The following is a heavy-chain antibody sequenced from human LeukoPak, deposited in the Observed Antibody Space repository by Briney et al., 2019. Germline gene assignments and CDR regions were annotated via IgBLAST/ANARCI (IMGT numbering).Heavy chain of an antibody. J-gene: IGHJ5*02. CDR1: GGTFSSYA. Sequence: ASVKVSCKASGGTFSSYAISWVRQAPGQGLEWMGRIIPIFGTANYAQKFQGRVTITTDESTSTAYMELSSLRSEDTAVYYCAGETGTTFGSWFDPWGQGTLVTVSS. CDR3: AGETGTTFGSWFDP. V-gene: IGHV1-69*05. D-gene: IGHD1-7*01. CDR2: IIPIFGTA.